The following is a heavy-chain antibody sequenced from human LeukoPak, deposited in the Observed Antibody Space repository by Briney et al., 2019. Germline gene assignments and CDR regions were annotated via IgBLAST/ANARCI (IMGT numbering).Heavy chain of an antibody. CDR2: IYTSGST. CDR3: ARVGYDILTGYYYYYYMDV. D-gene: IGHD3-9*01. Sequence: SQTLSLTCTVSGGSISSGSYYWSWIRQPAGKGLEWIGRIYTSGSTNYNPSLKSRVTISVDTSKNQFSLKLSSVTAADTAVYYCARVGYDILTGYYYYYYMDVWGKGTTVTISS. J-gene: IGHJ6*03. V-gene: IGHV4-61*02. CDR1: GGSISSGSYY.